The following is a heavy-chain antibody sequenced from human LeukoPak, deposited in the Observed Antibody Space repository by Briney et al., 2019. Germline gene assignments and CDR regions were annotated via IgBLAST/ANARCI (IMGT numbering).Heavy chain of an antibody. J-gene: IGHJ4*02. CDR2: ISGSSSYI. Sequence: PGGSLRLSCAASGFTFSSYSMNWVRQAPGKGLEWVSSISGSSSYIYYADSVKGRFTISRDNAKNSLYLQMNSLRAEDTAVYYCAREHGCSSTSCSNHFDYWGQGTLVTVSS. V-gene: IGHV3-21*04. D-gene: IGHD2-2*01. CDR1: GFTFSSYS. CDR3: AREHGCSSTSCSNHFDY.